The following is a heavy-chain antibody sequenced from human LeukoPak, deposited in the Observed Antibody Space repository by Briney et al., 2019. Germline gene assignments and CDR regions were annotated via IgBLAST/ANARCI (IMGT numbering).Heavy chain of an antibody. J-gene: IGHJ6*01. Sequence: PSETLSLTCAVYGGSFSGYYWSWIRQPPGKGLEWIGEINHSGSTNYNPSLKSRVTISVDTSKNQFSLKLSSVTAADTAVYYCARVGHCSSTSCYPGGNYYYG. D-gene: IGHD2-2*01. CDR3: ARVGHCSSTSCYPGGNYYYG. CDR2: INHSGST. V-gene: IGHV4-34*01. CDR1: GGSFSGYY.